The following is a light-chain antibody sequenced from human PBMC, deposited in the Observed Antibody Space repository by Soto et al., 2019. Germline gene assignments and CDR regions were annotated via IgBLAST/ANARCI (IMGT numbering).Light chain of an antibody. J-gene: IGLJ1*01. Sequence: QSALTQPASVSGSPGQSITISCTGTSSDVGGYNYVSRYQQHPGKAPKLIIYEVTSRPSGISDRFSGSKSDSTASLTIAVLQSEDEAEYYFSSFTSSSTRVFGTGTKGTVL. CDR1: SSDVGGYNY. V-gene: IGLV2-14*03. CDR2: EVT. CDR3: SSFTSSSTRV.